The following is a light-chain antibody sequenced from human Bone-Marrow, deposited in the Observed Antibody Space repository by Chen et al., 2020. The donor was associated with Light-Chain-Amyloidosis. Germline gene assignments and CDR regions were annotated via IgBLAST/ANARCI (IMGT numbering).Light chain of an antibody. V-gene: IGLV3-21*02. CDR3: QVWDRSSDRPV. J-gene: IGLJ3*02. CDR1: HIGSTS. CDR2: DDS. Sequence: SYALPHPSSVSVAPGQTAPIACGGNHIGSTSVHVYQQTPAQAPLLVVYDDSDRPSGIPERLSGSNSGNTATLTISRVEAEDEADYYCQVWDRSSDRPVFGGGTKLTVL.